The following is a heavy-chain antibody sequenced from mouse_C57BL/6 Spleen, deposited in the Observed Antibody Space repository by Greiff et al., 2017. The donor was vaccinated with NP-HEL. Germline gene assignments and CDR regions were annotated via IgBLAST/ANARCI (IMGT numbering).Heavy chain of an antibody. V-gene: IGHV5-16*01. CDR3: ARITTVVATKAMDY. Sequence: VESEGGLVQPGSSMKLSCTASGFTFSDYYMAWVRQVPEKGLEWVANINYDGSSTYYLDSLKSRFIISRDNAKNILYLQMSSLKSEDTATYYCARITTVVATKAMDYWGQGTSVTVSS. J-gene: IGHJ4*01. D-gene: IGHD1-1*01. CDR1: GFTFSDYY. CDR2: INYDGSST.